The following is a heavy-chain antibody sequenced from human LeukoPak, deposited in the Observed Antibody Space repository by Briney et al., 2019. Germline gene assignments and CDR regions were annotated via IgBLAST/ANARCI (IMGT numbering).Heavy chain of an antibody. CDR3: ARDPYSGSYSPAVYYYYMDV. J-gene: IGHJ6*03. CDR2: TTSSSSYI. V-gene: IGHV3-21*06. D-gene: IGHD1-26*01. CDR1: GFTFSSYN. Sequence: GGSLRLSCAASGFTFSSYNMNWVRQAPAKGLEWVSSTTSSSSYIYYADSVKGRFTISRDNAKNSLYLQMDSLRAEDTAVYYCARDPYSGSYSPAVYYYYMDVWGKGTTVTVSS.